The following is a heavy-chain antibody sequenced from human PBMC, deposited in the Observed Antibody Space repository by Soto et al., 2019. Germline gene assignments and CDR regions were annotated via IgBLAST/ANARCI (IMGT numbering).Heavy chain of an antibody. V-gene: IGHV1-69*12. CDR1: GGTFSSYA. CDR2: IIPIFGTA. J-gene: IGHJ5*02. D-gene: IGHD2-15*01. CDR3: ARETVVVVAASWFDP. Sequence: QVQLVQSGAEVKKPGSSVKVSCKASGGTFSSYAISWVRQAPGQGLEWMGGIIPIFGTANYAQKFQGRVTITAHESTSTAYRELSSLRSEDTAVYYCARETVVVVAASWFDPWGQGTLVTVSS.